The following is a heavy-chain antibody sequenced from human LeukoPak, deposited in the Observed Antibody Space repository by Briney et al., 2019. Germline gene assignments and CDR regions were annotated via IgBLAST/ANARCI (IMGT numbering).Heavy chain of an antibody. CDR2: ISFSGEST. Sequence: GGSLRLSCAASGFTFSNSAMTWVRQAPGRGLEWVSLISFSGESTFYAESVKGRFTIARDNSKDSLYLQMNSLRAEDTAIYYCAKDIQLSTWGLGTMVTVSS. CDR1: GFTFSNSA. J-gene: IGHJ3*01. D-gene: IGHD5-24*01. V-gene: IGHV3-23*01. CDR3: AKDIQLST.